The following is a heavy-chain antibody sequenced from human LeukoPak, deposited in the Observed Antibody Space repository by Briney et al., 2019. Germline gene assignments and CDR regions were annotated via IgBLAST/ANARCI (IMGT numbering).Heavy chain of an antibody. CDR1: GASY. Sequence: SETLSLTCTVSGASYWGWVRQSPEMGLEWIGSIYSTGGTYYNPSLKSRLTISLDSSKRQFSLKMTSMTAADTAVYYCASLRADGGNYPRFDYWGQGALVTVSA. CDR2: IYSTGGT. CDR3: ASLRADGGNYPRFDY. D-gene: IGHD4-23*01. V-gene: IGHV4-39*07. J-gene: IGHJ4*02.